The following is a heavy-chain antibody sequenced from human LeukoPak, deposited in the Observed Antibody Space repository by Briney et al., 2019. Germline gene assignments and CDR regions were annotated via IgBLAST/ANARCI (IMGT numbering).Heavy chain of an antibody. V-gene: IGHV3-30-3*01. CDR3: AREGGYCSSTSCYPPDY. CDR1: GFTFSSYA. CDR2: ISYDGSNK. D-gene: IGHD2-2*01. Sequence: PGRSLRLSCAASGFTFSSYAMHWVRQAPGKGLEWVAVISYDGSNKYYADSVKGRFTISRDNSKNTLYLQMNSLRAEDTAMYYCAREGGYCSSTSCYPPDYWGQGTLVTVSS. J-gene: IGHJ4*02.